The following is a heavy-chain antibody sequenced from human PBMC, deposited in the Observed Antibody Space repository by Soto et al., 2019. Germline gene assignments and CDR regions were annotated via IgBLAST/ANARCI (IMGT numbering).Heavy chain of an antibody. V-gene: IGHV4-4*02. J-gene: IGHJ3*02. CDR3: ARVLRGYYDSSGLGSAFDI. Sequence: SETLSLTCAVSGGSISSSNWWSWVRQPPGKGLEWIGEIYHSGSTNYNPSLKSRVTISVDKSKNQISLKLSSVTAADTAVYYCARVLRGYYDSSGLGSAFDIWGPGTMVPVSS. CDR2: IYHSGST. CDR1: GGSISSSNW. D-gene: IGHD3-22*01.